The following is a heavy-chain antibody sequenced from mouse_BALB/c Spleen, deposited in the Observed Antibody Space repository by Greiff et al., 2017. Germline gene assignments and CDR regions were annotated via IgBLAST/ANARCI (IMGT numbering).Heavy chain of an antibody. D-gene: IGHD1-1*01. J-gene: IGHJ2*01. CDR3: ARNYYGFDY. CDR2: ISSGSSTI. V-gene: IGHV5-17*02. CDR1: GFTFSSFG. Sequence: EVQVVESGGGLVQPGGSRKLSCAASGFTFSSFGMHWVRQAPEKGLEWVAYISSGSSTIYYADTVKGRFTISRDNPKNTLFLQMTSLRSEDTAMYYCARNYYGFDYWGQGTTLTVSS.